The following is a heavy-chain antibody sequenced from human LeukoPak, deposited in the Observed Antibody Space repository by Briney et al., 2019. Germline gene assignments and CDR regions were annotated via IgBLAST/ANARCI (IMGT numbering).Heavy chain of an antibody. Sequence: ASVKVSCKASGYTFTGYYMHWVRQAPGQGLEWMGWINANSGGTNYAQKFQGRVTMTRDTSINTAYMELISLRSDDTAVYYCARDLSGSNYYASGSYADWGQGTLVTVSS. J-gene: IGHJ4*02. CDR2: INANSGGT. CDR3: ARDLSGSNYYASGSYAD. D-gene: IGHD3-10*01. CDR1: GYTFTGYY. V-gene: IGHV1-2*02.